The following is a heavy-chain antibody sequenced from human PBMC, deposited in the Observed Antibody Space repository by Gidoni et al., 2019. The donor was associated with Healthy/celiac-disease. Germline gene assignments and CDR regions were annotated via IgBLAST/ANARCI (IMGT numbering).Heavy chain of an antibody. J-gene: IGHJ2*01. CDR3: ARAYYGDAGGYFDL. V-gene: IGHV3-72*01. Sequence: EVQLVESGGGLVQPGGSLRLSCAASGFTFSDHYMDWVRQAPGKGREWVGRTRNKANSYTTEYAASVKGRFTISRDDSKNSLYLQMNSLKTEDTAVYYCARAYYGDAGGYFDLWGRGTLVTVSS. CDR2: TRNKANSYTT. D-gene: IGHD4-17*01. CDR1: GFTFSDHY.